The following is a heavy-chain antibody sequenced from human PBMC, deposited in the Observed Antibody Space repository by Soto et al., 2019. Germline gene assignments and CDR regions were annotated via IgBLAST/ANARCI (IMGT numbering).Heavy chain of an antibody. CDR3: ASKRYSSGWYSGEDY. CDR2: INAGNGNT. D-gene: IGHD6-19*01. V-gene: IGHV1-3*01. CDR1: GYTFTSYA. Sequence: QVHRVQSGAEVKKPGASVKVSCKASGYTFTSYAMHWVRQAPGQRLEWMGWINAGNGNTKYSQKFQGRVTITRETSESTAYMELSSLRSEDTAVYYCASKRYSSGWYSGEDYWGQGTLGTVSS. J-gene: IGHJ4*02.